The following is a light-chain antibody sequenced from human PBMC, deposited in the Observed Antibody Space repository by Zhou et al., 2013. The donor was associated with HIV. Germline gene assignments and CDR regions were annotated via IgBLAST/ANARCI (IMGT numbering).Light chain of an antibody. CDR2: GAT. V-gene: IGKV3-20*01. Sequence: ELVLTQSPGTLSLSPGERVTLFCRASQSVINTYVAWYQQKPGQAPRILVYGATNRATGIPDRFSGSESGTDFSLTISRLDPEDFAVYYCQYWNTSPPKMTFGQGTRLEIK. CDR1: QSVINTY. CDR3: QYWNTSPPKMT. J-gene: IGKJ5*01.